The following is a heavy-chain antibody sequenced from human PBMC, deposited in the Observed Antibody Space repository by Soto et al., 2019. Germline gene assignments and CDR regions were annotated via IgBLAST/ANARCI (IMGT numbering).Heavy chain of an antibody. D-gene: IGHD2-15*01. V-gene: IGHV3-33*01. CDR2: IWYDGSNK. J-gene: IGHJ6*02. CDR1: GFTFSSYG. Sequence: GGSLRLCCAASGFTFSSYGMHWVRQAPGKGLEWVAVIWYDGSNKYYADSVKGRFTISRDNSKNTLYLQMNSLRAEDTAVYYCARDPCSGGSCYYGLFGMDVWGQGTTVTVSS. CDR3: ARDPCSGGSCYYGLFGMDV.